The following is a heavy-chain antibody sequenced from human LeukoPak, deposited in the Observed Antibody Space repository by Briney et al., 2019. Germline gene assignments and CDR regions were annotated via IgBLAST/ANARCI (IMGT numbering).Heavy chain of an antibody. D-gene: IGHD3-22*01. J-gene: IGHJ4*02. CDR1: GFTVSSNY. CDR2: SSGSGGSR. Sequence: GGSLRLSCAASGFTVSSNYMSWVRQAPGKGLEWVSASSGSGGSRYYADSVKGRFTISRDNSKHTLYLQMHSLRAEDTAVYYCAKGDYYDSSGSADYWGQGTLVPVSS. CDR3: AKGDYYDSSGSADY. V-gene: IGHV3-23*01.